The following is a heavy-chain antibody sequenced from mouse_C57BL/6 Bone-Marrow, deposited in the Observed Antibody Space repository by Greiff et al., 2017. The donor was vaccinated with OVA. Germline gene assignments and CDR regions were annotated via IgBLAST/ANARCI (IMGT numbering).Heavy chain of an antibody. CDR2: INPNNGGT. Sequence: VQLQQSGPELVKPGASVKMSCKASGYTFTDYNMHWVKQSHGKSLEWIGYINPNNGGTSYNQKFKGKATLTVNKSSSTAYLELRSLTSEDSAVYYCARAAQAPFYFDYWGQGTTLTVSS. CDR1: GYTFTDYN. D-gene: IGHD3-2*02. J-gene: IGHJ2*01. V-gene: IGHV1-22*01. CDR3: ARAAQAPFYFDY.